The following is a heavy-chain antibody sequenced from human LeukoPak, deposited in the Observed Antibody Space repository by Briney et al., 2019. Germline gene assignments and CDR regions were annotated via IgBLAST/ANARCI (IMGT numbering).Heavy chain of an antibody. CDR2: ISGDGGST. Sequence: GGSLRLSCAASGFTFDDYAMHWVRQAPGKGLEWVTLISGDGGSTYYADSAKGRFTISRDNSKNSLYLQMNSLRTEDTALYYCAKEANYYDSSGLVDYWGQGTLVTVSS. J-gene: IGHJ4*02. CDR1: GFTFDDYA. CDR3: AKEANYYDSSGLVDY. V-gene: IGHV3-43*02. D-gene: IGHD3-22*01.